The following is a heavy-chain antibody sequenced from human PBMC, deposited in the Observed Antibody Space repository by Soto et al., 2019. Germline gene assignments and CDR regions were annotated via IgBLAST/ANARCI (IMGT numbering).Heavy chain of an antibody. CDR2: ISYDGSNE. J-gene: IGHJ4*02. V-gene: IGHV3-30*09. Sequence: GSLRLSCAASGFTFSSYAMHWVRQAPGKGLEWVALISYDGSNEYYADSVKGRFAISRDNSKNTLYLQMSGLRAEDTAVYYCARDRGYDSSGYYFMWGQGTLVTVSS. CDR1: GFTFSSYA. CDR3: ARDRGYDSSGYYFM. D-gene: IGHD3-22*01.